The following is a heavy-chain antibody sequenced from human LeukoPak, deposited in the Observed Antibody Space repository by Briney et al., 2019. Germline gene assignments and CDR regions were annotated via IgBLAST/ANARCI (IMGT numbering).Heavy chain of an antibody. Sequence: GGSLRLSCTASGFMFIDYAMHWVRQAPGKGLEYVSGITSGGDGTYYSKSVEGRFTMSRDNPKNTLYLQMGSLRTEDMAVYYCARGYSNPYYFYMDVWGKGTTVTVSS. D-gene: IGHD4-11*01. V-gene: IGHV3-64*01. CDR3: ARGYSNPYYFYMDV. CDR1: GFMFIDYA. CDR2: ITSGGDGT. J-gene: IGHJ6*03.